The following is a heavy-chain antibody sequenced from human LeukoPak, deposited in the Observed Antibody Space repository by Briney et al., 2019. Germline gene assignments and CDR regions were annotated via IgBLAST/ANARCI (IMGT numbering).Heavy chain of an antibody. CDR1: GFTFSSYA. CDR3: AKAERILLPDY. Sequence: GGSLRLSCAASGFTFSSYAMSWVRQAPGKGLEWVSAISGSGDSTYYADSVKGRFTISRDNSKNTLYLQMRAEDTAVYYCAKAERILLPDYWGHGTLVTVSS. V-gene: IGHV3-23*01. J-gene: IGHJ4*01. D-gene: IGHD2-15*01. CDR2: ISGSGDST.